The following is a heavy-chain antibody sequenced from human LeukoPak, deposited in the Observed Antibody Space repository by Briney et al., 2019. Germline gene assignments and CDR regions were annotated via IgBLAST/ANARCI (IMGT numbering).Heavy chain of an antibody. CDR1: GFTFSSYG. D-gene: IGHD3-22*01. CDR3: AKLPGYYDNSGYSHYMDV. Sequence: GGSLRLSCAAPGFTFSSYGMHWVRQAPGKGLEWVAFIRYDGSNKYYADSVKGRFTISRDNSKNTLYLQMNSLRAEDTAVYYCAKLPGYYDNSGYSHYMDVWGKGTTVTVSS. CDR2: IRYDGSNK. J-gene: IGHJ6*03. V-gene: IGHV3-30*02.